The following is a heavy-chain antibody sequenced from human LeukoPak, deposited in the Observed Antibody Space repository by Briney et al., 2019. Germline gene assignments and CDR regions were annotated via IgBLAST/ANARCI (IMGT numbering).Heavy chain of an antibody. CDR1: GFTVSDYA. J-gene: IGHJ4*02. CDR2: IGHTLGST. CDR3: AKDPFYYGTGGPT. V-gene: IGHV3-23*01. D-gene: IGHD3-10*01. Sequence: HPGGSLRLSCAPSGFTVSDYAMSWVRQAPGKGLEWVSSIGHTLGSTYYTESVKGRFIISRDSSKNTIFLRMNSLRADDTVVYYCAKDPFYYGTGGPTWGQGTLVTVSS.